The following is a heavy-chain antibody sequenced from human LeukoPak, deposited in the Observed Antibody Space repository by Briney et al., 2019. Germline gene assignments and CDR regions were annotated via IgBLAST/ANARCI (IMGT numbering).Heavy chain of an antibody. Sequence: SETLSLTCAVYGGSFSGYYWSWIRQPPGKGLEWSGEINHSGSTNYNPSLKSRVTISVDTSKNQFSLKLSSVTAADTAVYYCARKITIFGVAPFDYWGQGTLVTVSS. CDR2: INHSGST. D-gene: IGHD3-3*01. J-gene: IGHJ4*02. V-gene: IGHV4-34*01. CDR1: GGSFSGYY. CDR3: ARKITIFGVAPFDY.